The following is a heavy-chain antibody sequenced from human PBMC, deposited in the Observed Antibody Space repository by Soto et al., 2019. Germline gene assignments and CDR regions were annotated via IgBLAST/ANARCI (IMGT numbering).Heavy chain of an antibody. V-gene: IGHV3-30*18. D-gene: IGHD4-17*01. J-gene: IGHJ4*02. CDR1: GFTFSNYG. Sequence: ESGGGVVQPGRSLRLSCAASGFTFSNYGMHWVRQAPGKGLEWVAVISYHGSDKYYADSVKGRFTISRDNSKNTLYLQMDRLRAGDTAVYYCAKDHLTTAVTTVGYWGQGTLVTVSS. CDR2: ISYHGSDK. CDR3: AKDHLTTAVTTVGY.